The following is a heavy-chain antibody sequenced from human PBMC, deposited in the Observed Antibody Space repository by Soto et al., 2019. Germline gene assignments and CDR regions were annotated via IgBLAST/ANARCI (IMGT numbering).Heavy chain of an antibody. D-gene: IGHD6-13*01. V-gene: IGHV1-46*01. Sequence: ASVKVPCKASGYTFTSYYMHWVRQAPGQGLEWMGIINPSGGSTSYAQKFQGRVTMTRDTSTGTVYMELSSLRSEDTAVYYCARSGRRPYSRSWYSGDYYYGMDVWGQGTTATVYS. CDR2: INPSGGST. J-gene: IGHJ6*02. CDR1: GYTFTSYY. CDR3: ARSGRRPYSRSWYSGDYYYGMDV.